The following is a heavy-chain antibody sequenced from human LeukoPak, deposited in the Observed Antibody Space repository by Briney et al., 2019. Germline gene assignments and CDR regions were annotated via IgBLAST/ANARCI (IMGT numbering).Heavy chain of an antibody. CDR3: SRGRYCSSTSCQKPFDY. V-gene: IGHV3-21*01. D-gene: IGHD2-2*01. J-gene: IGHJ4*02. CDR1: GFTFSSYS. Sequence: GGSLRLSCAASGFTFSSYSMNWVRQAPGKGLEWVSSISSSSSYIYYADSVKGRFTISRDNAKNSLYLQMNSLRAEDTAVYYCSRGRYCSSTSCQKPFDYWGQGTLVTVSS. CDR2: ISSSSSYI.